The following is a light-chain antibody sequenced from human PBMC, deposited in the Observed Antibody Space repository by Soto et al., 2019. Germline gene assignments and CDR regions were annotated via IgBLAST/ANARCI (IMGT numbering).Light chain of an antibody. CDR3: GAWDSSLMGVV. Sequence: QSVLTQPPSVSAAPGQTVTISCSGSSSNVGNNYVSWYQQLPGTAPKLLIYDNNKRPSGIPDRFSGSKSATSATLDITALQTGDEADYYCGAWDSSLMGVVFGGGTQLTVL. CDR1: SSNVGNNY. J-gene: IGLJ2*01. V-gene: IGLV1-51*01. CDR2: DNN.